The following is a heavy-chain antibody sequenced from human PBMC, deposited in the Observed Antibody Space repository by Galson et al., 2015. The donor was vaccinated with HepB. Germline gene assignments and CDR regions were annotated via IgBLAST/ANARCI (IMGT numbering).Heavy chain of an antibody. V-gene: IGHV3-33*08. Sequence: SLRLSCAASGFTFNSYGMHWVRQAPGKGLEWVAVIWFDGSNKYYADSVKGRFTISRDNSKNTLYLQMNSLRPDDTALYYCAKSFSGSYKWGGSSFDYWGQGTLVTVSS. J-gene: IGHJ4*02. CDR2: IWFDGSNK. CDR1: GFTFNSYG. D-gene: IGHD1-26*01. CDR3: AKSFSGSYKWGGSSFDY.